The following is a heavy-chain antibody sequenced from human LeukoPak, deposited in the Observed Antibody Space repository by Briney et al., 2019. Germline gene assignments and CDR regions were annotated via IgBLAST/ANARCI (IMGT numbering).Heavy chain of an antibody. Sequence: TSDTLSLTCAVSGYSISSNNWWGWIRQPPGEGLEWIGYIYYSGTTYYNPSLKSRVTMSIDTSKNQLSLKVSSVTAVDTALYYCARHYCSTTSCYVDCWGQGTLVTVSS. CDR1: GYSISSNNW. CDR2: IYYSGTT. CDR3: ARHYCSTTSCYVDC. V-gene: IGHV4-28*01. D-gene: IGHD2-2*01. J-gene: IGHJ4*02.